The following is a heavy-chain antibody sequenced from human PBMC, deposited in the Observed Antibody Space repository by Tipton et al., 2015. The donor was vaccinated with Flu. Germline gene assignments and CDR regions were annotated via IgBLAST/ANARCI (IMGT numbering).Heavy chain of an antibody. CDR3: ARTHLDSEGFFLLDPFDV. D-gene: IGHD3-3*01. V-gene: IGHV5-51*01. J-gene: IGHJ3*01. Sequence: QSGPEVKKPGESLKISCKGSGYSFTNYCIAWVRQMPGRGLEWVGLIYPGDSDTRYSPSFQGQVTISADNSISAAYLQWSSLKASDTAMYYCARTHLDSEGFFLLDPFDVWGQGTVVTVSS. CDR1: GYSFTNYC. CDR2: IYPGDSDT.